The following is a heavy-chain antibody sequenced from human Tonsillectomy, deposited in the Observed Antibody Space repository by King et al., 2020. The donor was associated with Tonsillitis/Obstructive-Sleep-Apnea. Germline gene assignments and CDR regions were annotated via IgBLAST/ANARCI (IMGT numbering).Heavy chain of an antibody. CDR2: INHGGST. Sequence: VQLQQWGAGLLKPSENLSLTCAVYVGSFTGYYWTWIRQSPRTGLEWIGEINHGGSTNHNPSLTGRVTVSVDTSKNQFSLNLNSVTAADTAVYYCARGTTETAFDIWGQGTMVTVSS. D-gene: IGHD4-17*01. CDR1: VGSFTGYY. V-gene: IGHV4-34*01. J-gene: IGHJ3*02. CDR3: ARGTTETAFDI.